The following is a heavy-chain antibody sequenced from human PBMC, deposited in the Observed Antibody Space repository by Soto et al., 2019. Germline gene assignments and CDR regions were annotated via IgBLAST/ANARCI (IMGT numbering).Heavy chain of an antibody. CDR2: ISNSGST. CDR3: DTESGSTYGYFDH. D-gene: IGHD5-18*01. Sequence: PSETLSLTCTVSGGSVTSDEDYWTWIRQSPGKGLEWIGYISNSGSTGYNPSLKTRLSMSVDRSKNQFTLRLTSVTAADTAVYFCDTESGSTYGYFDHWGQGTQVTVSS. CDR1: GGSVTSDEDY. J-gene: IGHJ4*02. V-gene: IGHV4-30-4*01.